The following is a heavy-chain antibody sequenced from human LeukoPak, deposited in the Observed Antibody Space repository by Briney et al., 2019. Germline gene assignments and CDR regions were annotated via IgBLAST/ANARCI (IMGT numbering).Heavy chain of an antibody. Sequence: GGSLRLSCAASGFTFDDYAMHWVRQAPGKGLEWVSGISWNSGSIGYADSVKGRFTISRDNAKNSLYLQMNSLRAEDTAVYYCARATLNYDILTGYYLEGRYYFDYWGQGTLVTVSS. J-gene: IGHJ4*02. D-gene: IGHD3-9*01. V-gene: IGHV3-9*01. CDR2: ISWNSGSI. CDR3: ARATLNYDILTGYYLEGRYYFDY. CDR1: GFTFDDYA.